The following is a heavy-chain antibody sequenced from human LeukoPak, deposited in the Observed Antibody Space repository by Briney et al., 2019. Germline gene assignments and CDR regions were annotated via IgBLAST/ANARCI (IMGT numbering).Heavy chain of an antibody. Sequence: GGSLRLSCAASGFTFSSYGMHWVRQAPGKGLEWVAFIRYDGSNKYYADSVKGRFTISRDNSKNTLYLQMNSLRAEDTAVYYCARVAGKITIAVAGTPDYWGQGTLVTVSS. CDR1: GFTFSSYG. V-gene: IGHV3-30*02. CDR3: ARVAGKITIAVAGTPDY. CDR2: IRYDGSNK. J-gene: IGHJ4*02. D-gene: IGHD6-19*01.